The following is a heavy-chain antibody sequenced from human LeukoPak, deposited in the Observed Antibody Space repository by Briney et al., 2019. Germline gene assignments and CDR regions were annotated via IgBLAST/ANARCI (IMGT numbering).Heavy chain of an antibody. V-gene: IGHV3-21*01. CDR2: ISSSSSYI. Sequence: PGGSLRLSCAASGFTFSSYSMNWVRQAPGKGLEWVSSISSSSSYIYYADSVKGRFTISRDNAKNSLYLQMNSLRAEDTAVYYCAREKSYSSSVFDYWGQGTLVTVSS. CDR3: AREKSYSSSVFDY. CDR1: GFTFSSYS. D-gene: IGHD6-13*01. J-gene: IGHJ4*02.